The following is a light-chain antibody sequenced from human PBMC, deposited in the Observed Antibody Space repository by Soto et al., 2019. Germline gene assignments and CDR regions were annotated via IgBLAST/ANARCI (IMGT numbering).Light chain of an antibody. V-gene: IGLV2-11*01. CDR3: CSYAGSPRYV. CDR1: SSDVGGYNY. CDR2: DVS. J-gene: IGLJ1*01. Sequence: QCALTQPRSVSGSPGQSVTISCTGTSSDVGGYNYVSWYQQHPGKAPKVMIYDVSERPSGVPDRFSGSKSGNTASLTISGLQAEDEADYYCCSYAGSPRYVLGTGTKLTVL.